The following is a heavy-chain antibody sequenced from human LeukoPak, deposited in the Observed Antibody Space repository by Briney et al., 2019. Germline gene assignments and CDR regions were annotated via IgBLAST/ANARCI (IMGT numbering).Heavy chain of an antibody. Sequence: SETLSLTCAVYGGSFSGYYWSWIRQPPGKGLEWIGEINHSGSTNYNPSLKSRVTISVDTSKNQFSLKLSSVTAADTAVYYCARSRIAARSALAHYYYMDVWGKGTTVTVSS. D-gene: IGHD6-6*01. CDR2: INHSGST. V-gene: IGHV4-34*01. CDR1: GGSFSGYY. J-gene: IGHJ6*03. CDR3: ARSRIAARSALAHYYYMDV.